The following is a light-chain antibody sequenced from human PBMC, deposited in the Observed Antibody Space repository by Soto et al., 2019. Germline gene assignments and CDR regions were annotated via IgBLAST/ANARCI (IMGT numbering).Light chain of an antibody. CDR1: QSVSSY. V-gene: IGKV3-11*01. J-gene: IGKJ2*01. Sequence: EIVLTQSPATLSLSPGAIATLSCRASQSVSSYLAWYQQKPGQAPRLLIYDASSRAAGIPARLSGSGSGTDCSLTIGSLDPEDPEVYYGQQFSNWAYTFGQGTKLVIK. CDR2: DAS. CDR3: QQFSNWAYT.